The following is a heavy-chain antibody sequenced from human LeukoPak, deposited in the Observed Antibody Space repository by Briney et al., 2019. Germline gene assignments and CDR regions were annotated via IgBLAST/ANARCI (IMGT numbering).Heavy chain of an antibody. CDR2: IDWDDDE. CDR1: GLALPTSEEG. V-gene: IGHV2-5*02. CDR3: AHSDAWPAEYFQH. J-gene: IGHJ1*01. Sequence: SGPALLQPTRTLTLTWTFSGLALPTSEEGVGWIGQPPGKALEWLTLIDWDDDERYSPSLKRRHNITQETANNQVGLTLTNMDPVDTATYYCAHSDAWPAEYFQHWGQGTLVTVSS.